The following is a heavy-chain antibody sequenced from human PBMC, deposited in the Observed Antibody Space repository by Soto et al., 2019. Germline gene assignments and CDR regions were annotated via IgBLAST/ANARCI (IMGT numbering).Heavy chain of an antibody. CDR1: GYSFTIYC. Sequence: GESLQISCLGSGYSFTIYCIGWVLQMPKKGLEWMVIIYPGDSDTGYSPSFQGQVTISADKSISTAYLQWRSLKASDTAMYYCARPVRSSSGWHYYYDGMDVCGQGTTVTVSS. CDR3: ARPVRSSSGWHYYYDGMDV. CDR2: IYPGDSDT. J-gene: IGHJ6*02. V-gene: IGHV5-51*01. D-gene: IGHD6-6*01.